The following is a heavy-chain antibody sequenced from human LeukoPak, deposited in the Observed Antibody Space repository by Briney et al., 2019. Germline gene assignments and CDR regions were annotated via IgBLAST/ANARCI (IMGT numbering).Heavy chain of an antibody. CDR1: GFSFSSYW. CDR2: IKLDGSEK. J-gene: IGHJ4*02. V-gene: IGHV3-7*01. CDR3: ARDHGSGSYLGY. Sequence: GGSLRLSCAASGFSFSSYWMSWVRQAPGKGLEWVAHIKLDGSEKYFVDSVKGRFTISRDNAKNSLYLQMNSLRADDTAVYYCARDHGSGSYLGYWGQGTLVTVSS. D-gene: IGHD3-10*01.